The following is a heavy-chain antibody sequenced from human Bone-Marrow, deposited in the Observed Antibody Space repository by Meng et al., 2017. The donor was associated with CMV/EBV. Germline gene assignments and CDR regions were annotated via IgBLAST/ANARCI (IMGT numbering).Heavy chain of an antibody. CDR1: GFTVCTKF. J-gene: IGHJ4*02. V-gene: IGHV3-53*01. CDR2: IYSGGNT. D-gene: IGHD2/OR15-2a*01. CDR3: ARKGFESFYFDY. Sequence: LSCEASGFTVCTKFMSWVRQAPGKGLEWVSIIYSGGNTYYADSLKGRFTISRDDSRNTLYLEMHTLRVEDTAVYYCARKGFESFYFDYWGQGTLVTVSS.